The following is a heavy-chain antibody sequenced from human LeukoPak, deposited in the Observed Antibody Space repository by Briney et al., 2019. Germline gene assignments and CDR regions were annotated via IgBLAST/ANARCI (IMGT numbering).Heavy chain of an antibody. CDR2: IWYDGSNK. D-gene: IGHD2-15*01. J-gene: IGHJ6*02. CDR3: ARDLMVVVAAAPALDV. CDR1: GFTFSSYG. V-gene: IGHV3-33*01. Sequence: PGGSLRLSCAASGFTFSSYGMHWVRQAPGKGLEWVAAIWYDGSNKYYADSVKGRFTISRDNSKNTLYLQMNSLRAEDTAVYYCARDLMVVVAAAPALDVWGQGTTVTVSS.